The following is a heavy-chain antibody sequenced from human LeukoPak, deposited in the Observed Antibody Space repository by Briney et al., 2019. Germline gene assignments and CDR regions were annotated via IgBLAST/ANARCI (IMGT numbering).Heavy chain of an antibody. CDR3: AKVGRDAYFDY. Sequence: QPGGSLRLSCAASGFTFSSYGMHWVRQAPGKGLEWVAVISYDGSNKYYADSVKGRFTISRDNSENTLYLQMNSLRAEDTAVYYCAKVGRDAYFDYWGQGTLVTVSS. CDR1: GFTFSSYG. J-gene: IGHJ4*02. CDR2: ISYDGSNK. D-gene: IGHD5-24*01. V-gene: IGHV3-30*18.